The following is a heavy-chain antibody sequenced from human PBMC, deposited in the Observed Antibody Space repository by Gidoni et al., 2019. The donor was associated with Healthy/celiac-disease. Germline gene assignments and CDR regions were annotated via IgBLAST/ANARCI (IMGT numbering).Heavy chain of an antibody. J-gene: IGHJ3*02. V-gene: IGHV3-30-3*01. CDR3: ARDSGYGGKSGAFDI. CDR2: ISYDGSNK. Sequence: QVQLVESGGGVVQPGRSLRLSWSAPGFTFSSYAMQWFRQAPGKVLEWVAVISYDGSNKYYADSVKGRFTISRDNSKNTLYLQMNSLRAEDTAVYYCARDSGYGGKSGAFDIWGQGTMVTVSS. CDR1: GFTFSSYA. D-gene: IGHD4-17*01.